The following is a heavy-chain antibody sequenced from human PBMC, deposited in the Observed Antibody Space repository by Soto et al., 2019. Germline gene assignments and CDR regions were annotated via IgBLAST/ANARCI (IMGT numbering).Heavy chain of an antibody. D-gene: IGHD3-3*01. CDR3: AHRVLRTVFGLVTTTTIYFDF. J-gene: IGHJ4*02. V-gene: IGHV2-5*02. CDR2: IYWDDDK. CDR1: GFSLTTSGVG. Sequence: QITLNESGPTQVKPRQTLTLTCTFSGFSLTTSGVGVGWIRQSPGKAPEWLALIYWDDDKRYSPSLKSRLTITKDTSKIQVVLTMDDLDAAERTTYYCAHRVLRTVFGLVTTTTIYFDFWGQGTPVAVSS.